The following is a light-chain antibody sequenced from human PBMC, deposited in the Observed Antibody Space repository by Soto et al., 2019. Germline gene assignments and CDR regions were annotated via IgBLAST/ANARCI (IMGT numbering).Light chain of an antibody. J-gene: IGKJ1*01. CDR1: QSISEY. Sequence: DFQMNQSPSSLSASVGDRTTITCRASQSISEYLNWYQLKPGKAPKLXXYAASYLQTGVPSRFRGSGSGTDFTLTISSLQPEDFATYYCQQSYNVLSWTFGQGTKV. CDR3: QQSYNVLSWT. CDR2: AAS. V-gene: IGKV1-39*01.